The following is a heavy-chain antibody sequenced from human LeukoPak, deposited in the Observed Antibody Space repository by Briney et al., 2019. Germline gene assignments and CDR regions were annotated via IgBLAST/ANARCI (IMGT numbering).Heavy chain of an antibody. CDR3: AKGSSPLDY. J-gene: IGHJ4*02. CDR2: ISGSGGST. V-gene: IGHV3-23*01. D-gene: IGHD3-10*01. CDR1: GFTFSNYD. Sequence: GGSLRLSCAASGFTFSNYDMNWVRQAPGKGLEWVSAISGSGGSTYYADSVKGRFTISRDNSKNSLYLQMNSLKAEDTAVYYCAKGSSPLDYWGQGTLVTVSS.